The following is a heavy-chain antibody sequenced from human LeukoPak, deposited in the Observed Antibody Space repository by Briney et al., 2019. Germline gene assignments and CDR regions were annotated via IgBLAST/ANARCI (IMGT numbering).Heavy chain of an antibody. J-gene: IGHJ4*02. CDR1: GFTLSSYW. Sequence: GGSLRLSCAASGFTLSSYWMSWVRKAPGKGLEWVANIKQDGSEKYYVDSVKGRFTISRDNAKNSLYLQMNSLRAEDTAVYYCARDEYWGQGTLVTVSS. CDR2: IKQDGSEK. V-gene: IGHV3-7*04. CDR3: ARDEY.